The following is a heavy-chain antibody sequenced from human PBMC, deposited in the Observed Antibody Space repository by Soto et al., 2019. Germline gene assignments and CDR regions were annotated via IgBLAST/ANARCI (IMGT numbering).Heavy chain of an antibody. J-gene: IGHJ6*02. V-gene: IGHV1-2*04. CDR3: ARGLTIFGVVINYGMDV. CDR2: INPNSGGT. D-gene: IGHD3-3*01. CDR1: GYTSTGYY. Sequence: ASVKVSCKASGYTSTGYYMHWVRQAPGQGLEWMGWINPNSGGTNYAQKFQGWVTMTRDTSISTAYMELSRLRSDDTAVYYCARGLTIFGVVINYGMDVWGQGTTVTVSS.